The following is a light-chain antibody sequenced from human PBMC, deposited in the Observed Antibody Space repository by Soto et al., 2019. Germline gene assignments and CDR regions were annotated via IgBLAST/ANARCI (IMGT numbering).Light chain of an antibody. J-gene: IGKJ1*01. V-gene: IGKV1-39*01. CDR3: QQSYSTPRT. CDR1: QRISTH. Sequence: DIQMTQAPSSLSASVGDTITITSRASQRISTHLNWYQQKPGKAPNLLIYAAYNLQSGIPSRFSGSGSGTDFTLTISSLQPEDFATYYCQQSYSTPRTFGQGTKVDIK. CDR2: AAY.